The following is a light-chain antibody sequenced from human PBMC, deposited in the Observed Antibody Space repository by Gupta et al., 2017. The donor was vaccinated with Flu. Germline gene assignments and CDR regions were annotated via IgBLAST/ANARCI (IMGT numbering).Light chain of an antibody. Sequence: GDRVTISCRASENIINYVNWYQHRPGRAPNLLIYATSNLQGGVPSRFSGRGSGTDFTLTISGLQPEDFGTYYCQQSYSPSYTFGQGTTLEIK. CDR1: ENIINY. CDR3: QQSYSPSYT. J-gene: IGKJ2*01. V-gene: IGKV1-39*01. CDR2: ATS.